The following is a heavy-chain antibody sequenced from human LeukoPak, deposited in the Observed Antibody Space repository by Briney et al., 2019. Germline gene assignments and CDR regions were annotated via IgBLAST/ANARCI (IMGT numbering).Heavy chain of an antibody. CDR3: ASTYYYDSSGYYGYNIDY. CDR1: GGTFSSYA. V-gene: IGHV1-69*05. D-gene: IGHD3-22*01. CDR2: IIPIFGTA. J-gene: IGHJ4*02. Sequence: SVKVSCKASGGTFSSYAISWVRQAPGQGLEWMGGIIPIFGTANYAQKFQGRVTITTDESTSTAYMELSSLRSEDTAVYYCASTYYYDSSGYYGYNIDYWGQGTLVTLSS.